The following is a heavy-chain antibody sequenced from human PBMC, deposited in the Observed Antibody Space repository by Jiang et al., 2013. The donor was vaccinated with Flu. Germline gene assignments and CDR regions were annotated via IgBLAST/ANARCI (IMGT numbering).Heavy chain of an antibody. CDR2: ISSSSSTI. CDR1: GFTFSSYS. CDR3: ARDAGYDSSSYYYSGRYYGMDV. V-gene: IGHV3-48*01. Sequence: QLVESGGGLVQPGGSLRLSCAASGFTFSSYSMNWVRQAPGKGLEWVSYISSSSSTIYYADSVKGRFTISRDNAKNSLYLQMNSLRGEDTAVYYCARDAGYDSSSYYYSGRYYGMDVWGQGTTVTVSS. D-gene: IGHD3-22*01. J-gene: IGHJ6*02.